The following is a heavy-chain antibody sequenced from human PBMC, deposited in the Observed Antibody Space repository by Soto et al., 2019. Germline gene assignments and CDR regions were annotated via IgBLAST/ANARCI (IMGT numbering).Heavy chain of an antibody. Sequence: GASVKVSCKASGGTFSSYTISWVRQAPGQGLEWMGGIIPIFGTSNYAQKFQGRVSINADESTNTAYMELSGLRSEDTAMYYCAREDDLVAAAAVYAFDIWGQGTMVTDSS. CDR1: GGTFSSYT. CDR2: IIPIFGTS. J-gene: IGHJ3*02. CDR3: AREDDLVAAAAVYAFDI. D-gene: IGHD6-13*01. V-gene: IGHV1-69*13.